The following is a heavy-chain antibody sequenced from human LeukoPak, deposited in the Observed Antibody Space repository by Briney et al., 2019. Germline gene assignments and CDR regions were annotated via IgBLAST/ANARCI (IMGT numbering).Heavy chain of an antibody. CDR2: ISYDGSNK. V-gene: IGHV3-30*18. CDR3: AKALIPAIVGATPFDY. CDR1: GFTFSSYG. D-gene: IGHD1-26*01. Sequence: GGSLRLSCAASGFTFSSYGMHWVRQAPGKGLEWVAVISYDGSNKYYADSVKGRFAISRDNSKNTLYLQMNSLRAEDTAVYYCAKALIPAIVGATPFDYWGQGTLVTVSS. J-gene: IGHJ4*02.